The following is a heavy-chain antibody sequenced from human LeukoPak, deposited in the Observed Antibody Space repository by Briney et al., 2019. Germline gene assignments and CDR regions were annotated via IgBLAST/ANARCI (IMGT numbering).Heavy chain of an antibody. CDR3: AREGIGRYYYYYYMDV. V-gene: IGHV3-9*01. Sequence: PGRSLRLSCAVSGLTFDDYAMHWVRQAPGRGLEWVSGISWNSGSIGYADSVKGRFTISRDNAKNSLYLQMNSLRAEDTAVYYCAREGIGRYYYYYYMDVWGKGTTVTISS. J-gene: IGHJ6*03. D-gene: IGHD1-1*01. CDR2: ISWNSGSI. CDR1: GLTFDDYA.